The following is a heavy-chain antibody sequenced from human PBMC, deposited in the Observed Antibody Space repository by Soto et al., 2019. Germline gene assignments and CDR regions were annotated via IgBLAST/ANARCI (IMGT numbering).Heavy chain of an antibody. D-gene: IGHD2-15*01. CDR3: ARGTPSPLIVRSSRGPWFDP. CDR1: GGSISSYY. J-gene: IGHJ5*02. Sequence: PLETLSLTCTVSGGSISSYYWSWIRQPPGKGLEWIGYMYYGGRTNYNPSLKSRVTISVDTSKMQVSLKLSSVTAADTAVYFCARGTPSPLIVRSSRGPWFDPWGQGTLVTVSS. V-gene: IGHV4-59*08. CDR2: MYYGGRT.